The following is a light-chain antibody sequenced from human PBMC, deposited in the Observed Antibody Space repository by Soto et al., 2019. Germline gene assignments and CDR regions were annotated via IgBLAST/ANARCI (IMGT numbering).Light chain of an antibody. J-gene: IGLJ1*01. V-gene: IGLV2-14*01. Sequence: QSVLTQPASVSGSLGQSITISCTGTTSDVGGYTYVSWYQQHPGKAPILMIYEVTNRPSGVSNRFSGSKSGNTASLTISGLQVEDEAEYYCSSYAGSNNFVFGTGTKVTVL. CDR2: EVT. CDR3: SSYAGSNNFV. CDR1: TSDVGGYTY.